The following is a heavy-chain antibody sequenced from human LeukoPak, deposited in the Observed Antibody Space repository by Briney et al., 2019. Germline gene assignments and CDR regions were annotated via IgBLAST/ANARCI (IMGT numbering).Heavy chain of an antibody. CDR2: LYHSGST. Sequence: SETLSLTCAVSGYSISSGYYWGWIRQPPGKGLEWIGSLYHSGSTYYNPSHKSRVTILVDTSKNQFSLKLSSVTAADTAVYYCARAPRRSGYYSQYWYFDLWGRGTLVTVSS. CDR1: GYSISSGYY. J-gene: IGHJ2*01. D-gene: IGHD3-22*01. V-gene: IGHV4-38-2*01. CDR3: ARAPRRSGYYSQYWYFDL.